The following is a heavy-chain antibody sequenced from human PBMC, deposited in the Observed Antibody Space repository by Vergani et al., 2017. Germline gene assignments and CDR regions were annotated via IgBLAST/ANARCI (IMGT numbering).Heavy chain of an antibody. J-gene: IGHJ2*01. Sequence: QVQLVQSGAEVKKPGASVKVSCKASGYTFTSYYVHWVRQAPGQGLEWMGIINPSGGSTSYAQKFQGRVTMTRDTSTSTVYMELSSLRSEDTAVYYCARVWGSYYYFDLWGRGTLVTVSS. CDR3: ARVWGSYYYFDL. V-gene: IGHV1-46*01. CDR1: GYTFTSYY. D-gene: IGHD3-16*01. CDR2: INPSGGST.